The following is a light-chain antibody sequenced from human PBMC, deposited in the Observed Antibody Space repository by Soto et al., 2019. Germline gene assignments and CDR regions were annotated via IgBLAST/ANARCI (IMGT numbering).Light chain of an antibody. J-gene: IGLJ2*01. CDR3: QTWATGIVV. CDR2: LNSDGSH. Sequence: QLVLTQSPSASASLGASVKLTCTLSSGHSSFAIAWHQQQPQKGPRYLMRLNSDGSHNKGDGIPDRFSGSSSGAERYLTISSLQSEDEADYYCQTWATGIVVFGGGTKVTVL. CDR1: SGHSSFA. V-gene: IGLV4-69*01.